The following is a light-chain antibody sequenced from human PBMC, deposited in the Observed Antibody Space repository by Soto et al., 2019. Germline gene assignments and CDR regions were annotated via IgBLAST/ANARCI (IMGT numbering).Light chain of an antibody. V-gene: IGKV1-39*01. CDR1: QSISSY. Sequence: DIQMTQSPSSLSASVGDRVTITCRASQSISSYLNWYQQKPGKAPKLLIYAASSLQNGVTSRFSGSGSGTDFTLTISSLHPEDFATYYCQQSASTPITFGQGTRLEIK. CDR2: AAS. CDR3: QQSASTPIT. J-gene: IGKJ5*01.